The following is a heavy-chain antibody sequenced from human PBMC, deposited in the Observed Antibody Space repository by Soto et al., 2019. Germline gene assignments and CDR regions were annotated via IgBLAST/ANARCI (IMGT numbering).Heavy chain of an antibody. D-gene: IGHD6-19*01. CDR2: IYSGGST. J-gene: IGHJ5*02. CDR3: ARASGSYGGYNWWDP. CDR1: AFTVSSNY. Sequence: GRSLRLSCAPSAFTVSSNYMSWVRQAPGKGLEWVSAIYSGGSTYYAGSVKGRFTISRDNSKNTLYLQMNSLRAEDTAVYYCARASGSYGGYNWWDPWGQGPLVTASS. V-gene: IGHV3-53*01.